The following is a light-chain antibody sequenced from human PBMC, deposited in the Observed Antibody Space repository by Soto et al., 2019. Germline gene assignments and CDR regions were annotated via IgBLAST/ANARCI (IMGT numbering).Light chain of an antibody. CDR1: SGHSSYA. J-gene: IGLJ3*02. CDR3: QTWGTGINWV. V-gene: IGLV4-69*01. Sequence: QPVLTQSPSASASLGASVKLTCTLSSGHSSYAIAWHQQQPEKGPRYLMKLNSDGSHSKGDGIPDRFSGSSSGAERYLTISSLQSEDGADYYCQTWGTGINWVFGGGTKLTVL. CDR2: LNSDGSH.